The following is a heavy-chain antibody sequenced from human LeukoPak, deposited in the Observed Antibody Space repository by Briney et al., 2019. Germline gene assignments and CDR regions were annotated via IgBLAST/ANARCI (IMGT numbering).Heavy chain of an antibody. J-gene: IGHJ4*02. CDR2: IFHSGVT. V-gene: IGHV4-38-2*02. CDR3: ASPTANYYDSSGEFDY. CDR1: GFSIGSAYY. D-gene: IGHD3-22*01. Sequence: SETLSLTCTVSGFSIGSAYYWNWIRQPPGRGLEWIGSIFHSGVTYSNPSLKGRVSISVDTSKNQFSVNLTSVTAADTAVYYCASPTANYYDSSGEFDYWGQGTLVTVSS.